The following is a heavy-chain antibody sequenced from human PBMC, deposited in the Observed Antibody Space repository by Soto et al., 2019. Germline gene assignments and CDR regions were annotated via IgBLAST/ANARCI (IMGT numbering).Heavy chain of an antibody. D-gene: IGHD1-26*01. V-gene: IGHV1-69*01. Sequence: QVQLVQSGAEVKKPGSSVKVSCKASGGTLSTYAISWVRQAPGQGLEWMGGIIPILGSANYAQKFQDRVTMTADESTSTTYMELSSLRSGDAAVYYCACRERVDAFDNWGQGTMVTVSS. CDR2: IIPILGSA. CDR1: GGTLSTYA. CDR3: ACRERVDAFDN. J-gene: IGHJ3*02.